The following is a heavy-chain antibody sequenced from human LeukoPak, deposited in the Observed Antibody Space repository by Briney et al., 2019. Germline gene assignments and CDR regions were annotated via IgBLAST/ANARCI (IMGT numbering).Heavy chain of an antibody. V-gene: IGHV4-34*01. D-gene: IGHD3-22*01. CDR2: INHSGST. J-gene: IGHJ4*02. Sequence: SETLSLTCAVYGGSFSGCYWSWIRQPPGKGLEWIGEINHSGSTNYNPSLKSRVTISVDTSKNQFSLKLSSVTAADTAVYYCASSQWLPRDYWGQGTLVTVSS. CDR3: ASSQWLPRDY. CDR1: GGSFSGCY.